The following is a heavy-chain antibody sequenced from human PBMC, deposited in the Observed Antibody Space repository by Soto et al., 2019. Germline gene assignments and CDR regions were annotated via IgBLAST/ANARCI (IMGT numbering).Heavy chain of an antibody. D-gene: IGHD4-17*01. CDR2: IYYSGST. J-gene: IGHJ4*02. CDR1: GGSISSYY. CDR3: ARRYGGPFDY. V-gene: IGHV4-59*08. Sequence: QVQLQESGPGLVKTSETLSLPCTASGGSISSYYWSWIRQPPGKGLEWIGYIYYSGSTNYNPSLTSRDPRSVDTSKNQFSLKLSSVTASDTAVYYSARRYGGPFDYWGQGTLVTVSS.